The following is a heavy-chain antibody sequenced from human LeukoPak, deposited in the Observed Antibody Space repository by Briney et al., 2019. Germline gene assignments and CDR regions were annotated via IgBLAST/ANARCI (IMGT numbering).Heavy chain of an antibody. CDR2: IYPGDSDT. CDR3: ARRRYYGSGSYYNVRNAFDI. J-gene: IGHJ3*02. Sequence: GESLEISCKGSGYSFTSYWIGWVRQMPGKGLEWMGIIYPGDSDTRYSPSFQGQVTISADKSVSTAYLQWSSLKASDTAMYYCARRRYYGSGSYYNVRNAFDIWGQGTMATVSS. V-gene: IGHV5-51*01. D-gene: IGHD3-10*01. CDR1: GYSFTSYW.